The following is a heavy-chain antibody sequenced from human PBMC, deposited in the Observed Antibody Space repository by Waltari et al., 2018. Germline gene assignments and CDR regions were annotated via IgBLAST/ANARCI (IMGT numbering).Heavy chain of an antibody. CDR3: AKDADNDDYGLFDF. CDR2: IDCAGDKT. CDR1: GFTFSSYA. J-gene: IGHJ4*02. V-gene: IGHV3-23*01. Sequence: QLMASGGGLVQPGGSLRLSCSASGFTFSSYAMSWVRLAPGRGREWVSGIDCAGDKTSYADSVKARFTISRDNSKDTLNLHMDSLRADDTAVYYCAKDADNDDYGLFDFWGRGTLVTVSS. D-gene: IGHD4-17*01.